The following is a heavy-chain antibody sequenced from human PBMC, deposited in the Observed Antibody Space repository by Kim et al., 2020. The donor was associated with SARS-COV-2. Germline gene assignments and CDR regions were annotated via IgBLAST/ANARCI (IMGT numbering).Heavy chain of an antibody. CDR3: ATDQVGGGSDARY. V-gene: IGHV1-24*01. Sequence: YAQKFQGRVTMTEDTSTDTAYMELSSLRSEDTAVYYCATDQVGGGSDARYWGQGTLVTVSS. D-gene: IGHD1-26*01. J-gene: IGHJ4*02.